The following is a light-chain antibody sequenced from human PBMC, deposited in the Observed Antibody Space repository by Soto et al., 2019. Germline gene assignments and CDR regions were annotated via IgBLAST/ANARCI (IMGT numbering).Light chain of an antibody. J-gene: IGKJ4*01. V-gene: IGKV3-11*01. Sequence: ETVLTQSPATLSLSPGERATLSCRASQSVSSYLAWYQQKPGQAPRLLIYDVSNRATGIPARFSGSGSGTDFTLTISSLEPEDFAVYYCQHRANWPLTFGGGTKLEIK. CDR2: DVS. CDR1: QSVSSY. CDR3: QHRANWPLT.